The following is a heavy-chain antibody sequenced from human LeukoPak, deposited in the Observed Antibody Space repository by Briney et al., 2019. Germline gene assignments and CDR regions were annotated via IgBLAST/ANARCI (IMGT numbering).Heavy chain of an antibody. CDR3: ARGRYYYGSGSYYLFDY. CDR2: IYHSGST. V-gene: IGHV4-30-2*01. CDR1: GGSISSGGYS. J-gene: IGHJ4*02. D-gene: IGHD3-10*01. Sequence: SQTLSLTCAVSGGSISSGGYSWSWIRQPPGKGLEWIGYIYHSGSTYYNPSLKSRVTISVDTSKNQFSLKLSSVTAADTAVYYCARGRYYYGSGSYYLFDYWGQGTLVTVSS.